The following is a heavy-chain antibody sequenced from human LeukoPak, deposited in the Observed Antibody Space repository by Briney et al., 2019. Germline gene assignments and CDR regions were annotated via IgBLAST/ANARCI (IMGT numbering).Heavy chain of an antibody. CDR2: IYYSGST. D-gene: IGHD3-10*01. CDR3: ARVPFYYYGSGSYPPGYYGMDV. CDR1: GGSISSYY. J-gene: IGHJ6*02. Sequence: SETLSLTCTVSGGSISSYYWSWIRQPPGKGLEWIGYIYYSGSTNYNPSLKSRVTISVDTSKNQFSLKLSSVTAADTAVYYCARVPFYYYGSGSYPPGYYGMDVWGQGTTVTVSS. V-gene: IGHV4-59*01.